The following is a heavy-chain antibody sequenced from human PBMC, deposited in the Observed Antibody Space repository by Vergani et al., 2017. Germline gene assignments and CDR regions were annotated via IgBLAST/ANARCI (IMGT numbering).Heavy chain of an antibody. Sequence: QVKLVESGGGVVQPGRSLRLSCVASGFTLSSYALHWVRQAPGKGLEWVATISYHGSNQYYADSVKGRFAISRDSSNNTVSLHMNSLRPEDTAVYYCAKSSPWIAAAPDSWGQGALVIVSS. V-gene: IGHV3-30-3*02. D-gene: IGHD6-6*01. CDR3: AKSSPWIAAAPDS. J-gene: IGHJ4*02. CDR1: GFTLSSYA. CDR2: ISYHGSNQ.